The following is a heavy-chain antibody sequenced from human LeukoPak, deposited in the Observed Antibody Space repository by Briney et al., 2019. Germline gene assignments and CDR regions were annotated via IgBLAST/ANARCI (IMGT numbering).Heavy chain of an antibody. D-gene: IGHD2-2*01. V-gene: IGHV3-23*01. CDR2: ISGSGGST. J-gene: IGHJ4*02. CDR3: AKGYCSSTSCYPYYSDY. Sequence: GGSLRLSCAASGFTFSSYAMSWVRQAPGKGLEWVSAISGSGGSTYYADSVKGRFTISRDNSKNTLYLQMNSLRAEDTAVYYCAKGYCSSTSCYPYYSDYWGQGTLVTVSS. CDR1: GFTFSSYA.